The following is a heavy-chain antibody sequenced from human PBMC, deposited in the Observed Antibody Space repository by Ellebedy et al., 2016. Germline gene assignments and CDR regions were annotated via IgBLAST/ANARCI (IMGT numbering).Heavy chain of an antibody. CDR1: GYSFTSYW. CDR2: IYPGDSDT. D-gene: IGHD2-8*01. CDR3: ARHPSHCTNGVCYAYYFDY. Sequence: GESLKISCKGSGYSFTSYWIGWVRQMPGKGLEWMGIIYPGDSDTRYSPSFQGQVTISADKSISTAYLQWSSLKASDTAMYYCARHPSHCTNGVCYAYYFDYWGQGTLVTVSS. V-gene: IGHV5-51*01. J-gene: IGHJ4*02.